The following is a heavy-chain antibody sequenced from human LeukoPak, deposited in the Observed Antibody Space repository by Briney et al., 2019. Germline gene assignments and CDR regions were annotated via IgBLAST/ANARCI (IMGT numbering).Heavy chain of an antibody. V-gene: IGHV4-4*07. CDR1: GGSISSYY. CDR3: ARERNDYSGLYGMDV. J-gene: IGHJ6*02. CDR2: IYSSGST. D-gene: IGHD4-11*01. Sequence: SETLSLTCTVSGGSISSYYWSWLRQPAGKGLEWVGRIYSSGSTNYNPSLKSRVTMSVDTSKNQFSLKLSSVTAADTAVYYCARERNDYSGLYGMDVWGQGTTVTVSS.